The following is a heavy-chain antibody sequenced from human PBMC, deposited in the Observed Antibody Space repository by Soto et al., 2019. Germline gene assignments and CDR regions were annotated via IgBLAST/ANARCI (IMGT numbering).Heavy chain of an antibody. CDR2: IYRSGDA. D-gene: IGHD5-18*01. V-gene: IGHV4-4*02. CDR1: GGSISSSNW. CDR3: ARDSPQNSYALNWFDP. J-gene: IGHJ5*02. Sequence: SETLSLTCTVSGGSISSSNWWSWVRQAPGKGLEWIGEIYRSGDANYNPSLKSRVIMSVDKSKNHFSLKLSSVTAEDTAVYYCARDSPQNSYALNWFDPWGQGTLVTVSS.